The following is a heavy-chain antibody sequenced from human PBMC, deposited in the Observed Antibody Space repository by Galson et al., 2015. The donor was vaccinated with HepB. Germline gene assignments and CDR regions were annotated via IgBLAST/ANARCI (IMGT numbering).Heavy chain of an antibody. CDR2: IIPSFATP. CDR3: ARADYDILTGLNYYYNMDV. J-gene: IGHJ6*02. CDR1: GGTIKHYA. V-gene: IGHV1-69*13. D-gene: IGHD3-9*01. Sequence: SVKVSCKASGGTIKHYAFSWVRQAPGQGLEWMGGIIPSFATPYYAQKFQGRVTITADESTSTAYMELTSLRSEDTAVYYCARADYDILTGLNYYYNMDVWGQGTTVTVSS.